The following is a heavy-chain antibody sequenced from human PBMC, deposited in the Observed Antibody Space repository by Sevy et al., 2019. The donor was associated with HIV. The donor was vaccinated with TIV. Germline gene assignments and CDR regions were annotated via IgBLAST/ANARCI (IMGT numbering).Heavy chain of an antibody. CDR3: ARLIQYDFWSGYYLDY. Sequence: GGSLRLSCAASGFTVSSNYMSWVRQAPGKGLEWVSVIYSGGSTYYADSVKGRFTISRGNSKNTLYLQMNSLRAEDTAVYYCARLIQYDFWSGYYLDYWGQGTLVTVSS. D-gene: IGHD3-3*01. CDR1: GFTVSSNY. CDR2: IYSGGST. J-gene: IGHJ4*02. V-gene: IGHV3-53*01.